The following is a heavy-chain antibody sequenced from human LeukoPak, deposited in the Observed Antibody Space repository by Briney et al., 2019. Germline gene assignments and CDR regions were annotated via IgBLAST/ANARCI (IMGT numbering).Heavy chain of an antibody. D-gene: IGHD6-19*01. CDR2: ISAYNGNT. J-gene: IGHJ4*02. CDR1: GYTFTSYG. V-gene: IGHV1-18*01. Sequence: ASVKVSCAASGYTFTSYGISWVRQAPGQGLEWMGWISAYNGNTNYAQKFQGRVTMTRDTSTSTVYMELSSLRSEDTAVYYCARVRSGYSSGWSPFDYWGQGTLVTVSS. CDR3: ARVRSGYSSGWSPFDY.